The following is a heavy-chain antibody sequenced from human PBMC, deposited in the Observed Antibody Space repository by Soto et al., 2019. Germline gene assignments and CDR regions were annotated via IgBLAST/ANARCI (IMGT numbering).Heavy chain of an antibody. V-gene: IGHV4-4*07. CDR2: IYATGTT. CDR1: GASISGFH. D-gene: IGHD1-26*01. Sequence: SETLSLTCTVSGASISGFHWSWIRKSAGKGLEWIGRIYATGTTDYNPSLKSRVMMSVDTSKKQFSLKLRSVTAADTAVYYCVRDGTKTLRDWFDPWGQGISVTVSS. J-gene: IGHJ5*02. CDR3: VRDGTKTLRDWFDP.